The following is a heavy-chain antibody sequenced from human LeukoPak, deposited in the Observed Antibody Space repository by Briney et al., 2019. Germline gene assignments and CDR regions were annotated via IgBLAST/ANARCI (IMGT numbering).Heavy chain of an antibody. CDR2: IYHSGST. J-gene: IGHJ4*02. Sequence: SSETLSLTCAVSGYSISSGYYWGWIRQPPGKGLEWIGSIYHSGSTYYNPSLKSRVTISVDTSKNQFSLKLSSVAAADTAVYYCARDQYRDSSGWYFDYWGQGTLVTVSS. CDR1: GYSISSGYY. D-gene: IGHD6-19*01. V-gene: IGHV4-38-2*02. CDR3: ARDQYRDSSGWYFDY.